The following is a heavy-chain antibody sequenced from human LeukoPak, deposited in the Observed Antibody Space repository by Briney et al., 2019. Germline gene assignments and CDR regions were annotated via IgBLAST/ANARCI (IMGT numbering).Heavy chain of an antibody. CDR3: AGLSGYDQVDS. J-gene: IGHJ4*02. D-gene: IGHD2-2*01. V-gene: IGHV4-39*01. CDR1: GGSIISSTYY. CDR2: IHDSGST. Sequence: PSETLSLTCTVSGGSIISSTYYWGWIRQPPGKGLEWIGTIHDSGSTYYNPSLKSRVTISVGTSKNQFSLKLSSVTAADTAVYYCAGLSGYDQVDSWGQGTLVTVSS.